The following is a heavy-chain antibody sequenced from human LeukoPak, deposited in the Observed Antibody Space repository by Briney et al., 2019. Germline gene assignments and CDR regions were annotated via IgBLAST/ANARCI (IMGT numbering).Heavy chain of an antibody. CDR1: GGTFSSYA. CDR3: ARDCSSTSCYDY. J-gene: IGHJ4*02. Sequence: SVKVSCKASGGTFSSYAISWVRQAPGQGLEWMGGIIPIFGTADYAQKFQGRVTITTDESTSTAYMELSSLRSQDTAVYFCARDCSSTSCYDYWGQGTLVTVSS. CDR2: IIPIFGTA. V-gene: IGHV1-69*05. D-gene: IGHD2-2*01.